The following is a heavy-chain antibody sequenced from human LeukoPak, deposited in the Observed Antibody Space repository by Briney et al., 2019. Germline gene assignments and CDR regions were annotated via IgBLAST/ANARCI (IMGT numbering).Heavy chain of an antibody. Sequence: ASVKVSCKASGYTFTSYYMHWVRQAPGQGLEWMGIINPSGGSTSYAQKFQGRVTMTRDMSASTVYMELSSLRSEDTAVYYCARETTVTTRYFDLWGRGTLVTVSS. J-gene: IGHJ2*01. CDR1: GYTFTSYY. D-gene: IGHD4-11*01. V-gene: IGHV1-46*01. CDR3: ARETTVTTRYFDL. CDR2: INPSGGST.